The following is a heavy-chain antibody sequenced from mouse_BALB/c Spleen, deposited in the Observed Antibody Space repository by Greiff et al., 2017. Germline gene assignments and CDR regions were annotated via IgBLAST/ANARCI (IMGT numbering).Heavy chain of an antibody. Sequence: EVMLVESGGGLVQPGGSRKLSCAASGFTFSSFGMHWVRQAPEKGLEWVAYISSGSSTIYYADTVKGRFTISRDNPKNTLFLQMTILRSEDTAMYYCARGITTAMDYWGQGTSVTVSS. CDR3: ARGITTAMDY. D-gene: IGHD1-2*01. J-gene: IGHJ4*01. V-gene: IGHV5-17*02. CDR2: ISSGSSTI. CDR1: GFTFSSFG.